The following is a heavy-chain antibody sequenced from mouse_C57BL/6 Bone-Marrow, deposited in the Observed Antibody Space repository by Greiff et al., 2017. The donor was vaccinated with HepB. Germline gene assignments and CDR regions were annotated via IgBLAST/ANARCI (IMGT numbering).Heavy chain of an antibody. D-gene: IGHD1-1*01. CDR1: GFNIKDDY. CDR3: LLTTVVAHYFDY. V-gene: IGHV14-4*01. CDR2: IDPENGDT. Sequence: VQLKQSGAELVRPGASVKLSCTASGFNIKDDYMHWVKQRPEQGLEWIGWIDPENGDTEYASKFQGKATITADTSSNTAYLQLSSLTSEDTAVYYCLLTTVVAHYFDYWGQGTTLTVSS. J-gene: IGHJ2*01.